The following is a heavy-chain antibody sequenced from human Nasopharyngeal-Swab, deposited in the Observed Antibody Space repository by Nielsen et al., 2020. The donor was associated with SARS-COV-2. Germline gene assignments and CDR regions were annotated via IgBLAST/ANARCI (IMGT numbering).Heavy chain of an antibody. CDR3: AKVRSWRLDAFDS. J-gene: IGHJ4*02. CDR2: IHSDPSNT. CDR1: GFTFSSYA. D-gene: IGHD6-13*01. V-gene: IGHV3-23*03. Sequence: GGSLRLSCAASGFTFSSYAMSWVRPAPGKGLEWFSVIHSDPSNTYYVDSVKGRFTISRDNSKKTLFLQMDSLRVEDTAVYYCAKVRSWRLDAFDSWGQGTLVTVSS.